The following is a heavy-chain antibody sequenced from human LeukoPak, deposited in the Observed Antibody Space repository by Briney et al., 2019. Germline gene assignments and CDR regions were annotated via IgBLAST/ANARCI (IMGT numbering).Heavy chain of an antibody. CDR1: GASFNAGDYY. CDR2: IYNSGST. CDR3: ARGAPPDS. Sequence: SQTLSLTCIVSGASFNAGDYYWSWIRQHPGKGLEWIGYIYNSGSTYYNPSLKSRVTISVDTSKNHFSLRLTSVTAADSAVYYCARGAPPDSWGQGTLVTVSS. J-gene: IGHJ4*02. V-gene: IGHV4-31*03.